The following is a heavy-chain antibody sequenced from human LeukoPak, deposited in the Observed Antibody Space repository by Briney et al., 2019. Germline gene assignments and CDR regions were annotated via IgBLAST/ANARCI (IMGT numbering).Heavy chain of an antibody. J-gene: IGHJ6*02. CDR3: ARVAGYCSSTSCFISGMDV. CDR2: IYTSGST. D-gene: IGHD2-2*01. V-gene: IGHV4-4*07. CDR1: GGSISSYY. Sequence: SETLSLTCTVSGGSISSYYWSWIRQPAGKGLEWIGRIYTSGSTNYNPSLKSRVTMSVDTSKNQFSLKLSSVTAADTAVYYCARVAGYCSSTSCFISGMDVWGQGTTVTVSS.